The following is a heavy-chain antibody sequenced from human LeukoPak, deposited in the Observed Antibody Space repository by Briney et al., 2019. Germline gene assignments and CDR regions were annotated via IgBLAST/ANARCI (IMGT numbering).Heavy chain of an antibody. D-gene: IGHD6-13*01. Sequence: GGSLRLSCAASGFTFSSYSMNWVRQAPGKGLEWVSYISSSSSTIYYADSVKGRFTISRDNAKNSLYLQMNSLRAEDTAVYYCARDPGYSSSWYPNQWGQGTLVTVSS. CDR1: GFTFSSYS. J-gene: IGHJ4*02. CDR2: ISSSSSTI. CDR3: ARDPGYSSSWYPNQ. V-gene: IGHV3-48*04.